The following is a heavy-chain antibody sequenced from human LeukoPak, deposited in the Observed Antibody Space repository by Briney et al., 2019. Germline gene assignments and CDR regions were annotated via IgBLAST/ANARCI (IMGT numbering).Heavy chain of an antibody. D-gene: IGHD3-10*01. V-gene: IGHV3-30*02. CDR2: IRYDGSNK. CDR3: AKGRIIMVRGVPTRAYFYYYMDV. J-gene: IGHJ6*03. Sequence: PGGSLRLSCAASGFTFSSYGMHWVRQAPGKGLEWVAFIRYDGSNKYYADSVKGRFTISRDNSKNTLYLQMNSLRAEDTAVYYCAKGRIIMVRGVPTRAYFYYYMDVWGKGTTVTVSS. CDR1: GFTFSSYG.